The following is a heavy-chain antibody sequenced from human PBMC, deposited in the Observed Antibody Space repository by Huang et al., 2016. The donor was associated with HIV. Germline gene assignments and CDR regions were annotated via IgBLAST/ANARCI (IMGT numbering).Heavy chain of an antibody. D-gene: IGHD5-18*01. CDR3: ASDLRDSSKGSSYGHGGVDS. CDR1: GYNFTIYG. CDR2: ITANNGNT. J-gene: IGHJ4*02. Sequence: QVQLVQSVAEVKKPGDSVKDTCKASGYNFTIYGISGVRQVPGQGLEWMVLITANNGNTNYAQKLRGRVTMTPDSSASTDYMELRILRSDDTAVYYCASDLRDSSKGSSYGHGGVDSWGQGALVTVSS. V-gene: IGHV1-18*01.